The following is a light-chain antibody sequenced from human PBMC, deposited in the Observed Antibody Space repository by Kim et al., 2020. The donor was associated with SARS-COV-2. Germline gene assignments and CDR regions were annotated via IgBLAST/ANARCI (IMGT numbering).Light chain of an antibody. CDR1: QSFNSDY. Sequence: EIVLTQSPGTLSLSPGERATLSCRASQSFNSDYLAWYQQKPGQAPRLLIYGVSSRATGNPDRFSGSGSGTDFTLTISTLEPEDSALYYWQLHRNQLGTFGQGTKVDIK. V-gene: IGKV3-20*01. CDR2: GVS. J-gene: IGKJ1*01. CDR3: QLHRNQLGT.